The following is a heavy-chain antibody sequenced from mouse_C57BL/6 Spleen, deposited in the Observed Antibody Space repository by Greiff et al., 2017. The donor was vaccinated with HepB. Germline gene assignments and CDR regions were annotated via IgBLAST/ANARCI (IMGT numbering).Heavy chain of an antibody. D-gene: IGHD3-3*01. CDR2: SRNKANDYTT. CDR1: GFTFSDFY. V-gene: IGHV7-1*01. J-gene: IGHJ2*01. CDR3: ARDAGTGFDY. Sequence: DVMLVESGGGLVQSGRSLRLSCATSGFTFSDFYMEWVRQAPGKGLEWIAASRNKANDYTTEYSASVKGRFIVSRDTSQSILYLQMNALRAEDTAIYYCARDAGTGFDYWGQGTTLTVSS.